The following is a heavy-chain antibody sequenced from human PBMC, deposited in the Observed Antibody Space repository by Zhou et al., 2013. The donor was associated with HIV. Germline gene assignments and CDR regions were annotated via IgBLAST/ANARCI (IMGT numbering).Heavy chain of an antibody. CDR3: AREFLIHSDVFDL. CDR1: GGTFSSYV. CDR2: IIPIFGTA. V-gene: IGHV1-69*05. J-gene: IGHJ3*01. Sequence: QVQLVQSGAEVKKPGSSVKVSCKASGGTFSSYVISWVRQAPGQGLEWMGGIIPIFGTAKYAQKFQGRVTITTDESTSTAYMELGSLRSEDTAVYYCAREFLIHSDVFDLWGQGTLVTVSS. D-gene: IGHD2-21*01.